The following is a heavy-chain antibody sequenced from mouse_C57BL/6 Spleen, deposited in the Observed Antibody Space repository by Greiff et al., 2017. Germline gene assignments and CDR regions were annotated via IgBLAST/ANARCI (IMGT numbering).Heavy chain of an antibody. D-gene: IGHD2-4*01. V-gene: IGHV5-4*01. J-gene: IGHJ3*01. CDR1: GFTFSSYA. Sequence: EVQGVESGGGLVKPGGSLTLSCAASGFTFSSYAMSWVRQTPEKRLEWVATISDGGSYTYYPDNVKGRFTISRDNAKNNLYLQKSHLKSEDTAMYYCARDGIYYDYDWFAYWGQGTLVTVSA. CDR3: ARDGIYYDYDWFAY. CDR2: ISDGGSYT.